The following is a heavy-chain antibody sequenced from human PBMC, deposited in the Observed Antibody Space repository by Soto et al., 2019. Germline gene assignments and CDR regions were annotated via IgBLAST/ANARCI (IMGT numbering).Heavy chain of an antibody. D-gene: IGHD4-4*01. CDR2: ISAYNGNT. Sequence: GASAKVACKSSGDIFYDYGITWARQAPGQGLEWMGWISAYNGNTDYAQKFQDRLTLATDTSTSTAYMELRSLRSDDTALYYCARPVTSPDHLDIWGQGTMVTVSS. V-gene: IGHV1-18*01. CDR1: GDIFYDYG. J-gene: IGHJ3*02. CDR3: ARPVTSPDHLDI.